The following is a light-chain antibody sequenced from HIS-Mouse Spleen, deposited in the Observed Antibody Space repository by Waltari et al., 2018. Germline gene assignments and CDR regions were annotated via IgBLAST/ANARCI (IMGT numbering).Light chain of an antibody. Sequence: AIRMTQSPSSFSASTVDRVTITCRASQDISSYLAWYQQKPGKAPKLLIYAASTLQSGVPSRFSGRGSGTDFTLTISCLQSEDFATYYCQQYYSYPRTFGQGTKVEIK. CDR3: QQYYSYPRT. V-gene: IGKV1-8*01. CDR1: QDISSY. CDR2: AAS. J-gene: IGKJ1*01.